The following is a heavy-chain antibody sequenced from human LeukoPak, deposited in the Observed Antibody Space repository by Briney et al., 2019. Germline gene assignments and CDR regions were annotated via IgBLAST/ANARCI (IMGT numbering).Heavy chain of an antibody. CDR2: IRGDGSLL. CDR3: ARDEVGAPPIDY. J-gene: IGHJ4*02. V-gene: IGHV3-74*01. Sequence: GGSLRLSCEASGFDFSSHWMHRVRQAPGKGLVWISNIRGDGSLLGYADSVKGRFTVSRDNAKNTLFLHMTSLRAEDTAVYYCARDEVGAPPIDYWGQGALVTVSS. CDR1: GFDFSSHW. D-gene: IGHD1-26*01.